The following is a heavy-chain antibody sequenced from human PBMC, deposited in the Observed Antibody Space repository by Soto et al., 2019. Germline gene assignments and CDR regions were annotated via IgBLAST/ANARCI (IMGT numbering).Heavy chain of an antibody. CDR3: ARDRDNSNWPNFDS. V-gene: IGHV1-69*02. CDR1: GDTFSIYT. Sequence: QVQLVQSGSEVKKPGSSVRVSCKTSGDTFSIYTISWVRQAPGQGLEWMGRVLPFLDITSYSQRFQGGVTLPAHRHTTTAYMELTSRRSEDTAVYYCARDRDNSNWPNFDSWGQGTLVTVSS. CDR2: VLPFLDIT. J-gene: IGHJ4*02. D-gene: IGHD6-13*01.